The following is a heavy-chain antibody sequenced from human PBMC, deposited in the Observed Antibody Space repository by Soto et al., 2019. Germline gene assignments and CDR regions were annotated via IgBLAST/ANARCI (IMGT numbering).Heavy chain of an antibody. J-gene: IGHJ6*02. CDR1: GGSISSYY. CDR2: IYYSGST. V-gene: IGHV4-59*12. Sequence: SETLSLTCTVSGGSISSYYWSWIRQPPGKGLEWIGYIYYSGSTNYNPSLKSRVTISVDTSKNQFSLKLSSVTAADTAVYYCARDLKDYYGSGSYYYGMDVWGQGTTVTV. D-gene: IGHD3-10*01. CDR3: ARDLKDYYGSGSYYYGMDV.